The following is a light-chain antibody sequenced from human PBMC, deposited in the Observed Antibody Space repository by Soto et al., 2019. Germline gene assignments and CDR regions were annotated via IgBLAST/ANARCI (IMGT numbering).Light chain of an antibody. CDR3: NSYVGSNNYV. J-gene: IGLJ1*01. Sequence: QSALTQPPSASGSPRQSVTISCIGTASDIGRYNYVSWYQHHPGKAPKLIIYEVTKRPSGVPDRLSGSKSGNTASLTVSGLQADDEADYYCNSYVGSNNYVFGTGTKLTVL. CDR1: ASDIGRYNY. V-gene: IGLV2-8*01. CDR2: EVT.